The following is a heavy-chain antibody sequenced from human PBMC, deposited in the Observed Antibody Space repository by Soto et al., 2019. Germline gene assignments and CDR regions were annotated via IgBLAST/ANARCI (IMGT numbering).Heavy chain of an antibody. J-gene: IGHJ5*02. CDR1: GGTFSSYA. V-gene: IGHV1-69*13. Sequence: ASVKVSCKASGGTFSSYAISWVRQAPGQGLEWMGGIIPIFGTANYAQKFQGRVTITADESTSTAYMELSSLRSEDTAVYYCARDKAGEGWFDPWGQGTLVTVSS. CDR3: ARDKAGEGWFDP. CDR2: IIPIFGTA.